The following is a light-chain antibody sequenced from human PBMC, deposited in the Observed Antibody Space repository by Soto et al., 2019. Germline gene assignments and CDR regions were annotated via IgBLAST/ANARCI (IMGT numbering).Light chain of an antibody. Sequence: IVMTQSPATLSVSPGQRATLSCRASQSVSSNLAWYQQKPGQVPRLLIFGASTRATGIPARFSGSASGTEFTLTISSLQSEDFAVYYCQQYNNWPFTFGPGTKVDIK. CDR1: QSVSSN. CDR2: GAS. J-gene: IGKJ3*01. V-gene: IGKV3-15*01. CDR3: QQYNNWPFT.